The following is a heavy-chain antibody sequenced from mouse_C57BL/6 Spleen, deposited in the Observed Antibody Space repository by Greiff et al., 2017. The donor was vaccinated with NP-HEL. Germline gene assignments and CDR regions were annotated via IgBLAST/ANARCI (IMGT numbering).Heavy chain of an antibody. CDR2: ISDGGSYT. J-gene: IGHJ2*01. D-gene: IGHD1-1*01. Sequence: EVKLEESGGGLVKPGGSLKLSCAASGFTFSSYAMSWVRQTPEKRLEWVATISDGGSYTYYPDNVKGRFTISRDNAKNNLYLQMSHLKSEDTAMYYCARSSFITTDYFDYWGQGTTLTVSS. CDR3: ARSSFITTDYFDY. V-gene: IGHV5-4*03. CDR1: GFTFSSYA.